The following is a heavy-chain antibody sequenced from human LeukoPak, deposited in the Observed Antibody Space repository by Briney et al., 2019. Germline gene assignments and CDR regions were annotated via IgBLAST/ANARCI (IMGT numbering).Heavy chain of an antibody. D-gene: IGHD6-13*01. V-gene: IGHV3-23*01. CDR2: ISGNGGST. J-gene: IGHJ5*02. Sequence: TGGSLRLSCAASGVTFSNYAINWVRQAPGKGLEWVSSISGNGGSTYYADSVKGRFTISRDRSKNTVDLQMNSLRADDTAVYYCVKGSSSWPSGAFWLDPWGQGTLVTVSS. CDR1: GVTFSNYA. CDR3: VKGSSSWPSGAFWLDP.